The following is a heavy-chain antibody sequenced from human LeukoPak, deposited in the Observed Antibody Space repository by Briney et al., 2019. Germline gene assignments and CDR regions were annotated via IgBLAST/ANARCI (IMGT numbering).Heavy chain of an antibody. Sequence: PGGSLRLSCSASGFTFSSYAMHWVRQAPGKGLEYVSAISSNGGSTYYADSVKGRFTISRDSSKSTVYLQMNSLRAEDTAVYYCASGHDFWSPFDYWGQGTLVTVPS. CDR3: ASGHDFWSPFDY. V-gene: IGHV3-64*04. CDR2: ISSNGGST. D-gene: IGHD3-3*01. J-gene: IGHJ4*02. CDR1: GFTFSSYA.